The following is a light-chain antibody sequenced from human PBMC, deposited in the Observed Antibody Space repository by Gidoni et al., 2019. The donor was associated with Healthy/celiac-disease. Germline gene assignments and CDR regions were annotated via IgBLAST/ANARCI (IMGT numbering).Light chain of an antibody. V-gene: IGKV1-39*01. CDR2: AAS. CDR3: QQSYSTPGT. Sequence: DIQMTQSPSSLSAPVGDRVTITCRASQSISSYLNWYQQKPGKAPKLLIYAASSLQSGFPSRFSGSGSGTDFTLTISSLQPEDFATYYCQQSYSTPGTFGQGTKVEIK. CDR1: QSISSY. J-gene: IGKJ1*01.